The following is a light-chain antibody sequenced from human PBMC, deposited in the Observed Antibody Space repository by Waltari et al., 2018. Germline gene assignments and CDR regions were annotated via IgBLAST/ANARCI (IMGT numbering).Light chain of an antibody. CDR3: QLWDGITDHWV. CDR2: DDS. CDR1: SGGSES. J-gene: IGLJ3*02. Sequence: SHVLTQPPSVSVAPGQTAKITGVGNSGGSESVHWYQQKSGRAPEVVVYDDSARPPGIPERMSGAKSGNTATLTIARVEAGDEADYYCQLWDGITDHWVFGGGTKVTVL. V-gene: IGLV3-21*02.